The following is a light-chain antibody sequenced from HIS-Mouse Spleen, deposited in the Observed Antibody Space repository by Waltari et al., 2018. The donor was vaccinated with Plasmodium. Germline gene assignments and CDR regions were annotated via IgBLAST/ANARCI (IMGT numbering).Light chain of an antibody. CDR1: STDVGGDTY. V-gene: IGLV2-11*01. CDR3: CAYAGSYTWV. CDR2: DVS. J-gene: IGLJ2*01. Sequence: QSALTQPRAVYGSPGQSGTLSWSGTSTDVGGDTYVSWYQQHPGKAPKLMIYDVSERPSGVPDRFSGSKSGNTASLTISGLQAEDEADYYCCAYAGSYTWVFGGGTKLTVL.